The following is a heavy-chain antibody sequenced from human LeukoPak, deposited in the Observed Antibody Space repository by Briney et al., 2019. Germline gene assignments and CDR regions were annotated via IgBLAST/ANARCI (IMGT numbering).Heavy chain of an antibody. V-gene: IGHV4-59*08. Sequence: PSETLSLTCTVSGGSISSYYWSWIRQPPGKGLEWIGYIYYSGSTNYNPSLKSRVTISVDTSKNQFSLKLSSVTAADTAVYYCARRVGYSSGWYYFDYWGQGTLVTVSS. D-gene: IGHD6-19*01. CDR2: IYYSGST. CDR1: GGSISSYY. CDR3: ARRVGYSSGWYYFDY. J-gene: IGHJ4*02.